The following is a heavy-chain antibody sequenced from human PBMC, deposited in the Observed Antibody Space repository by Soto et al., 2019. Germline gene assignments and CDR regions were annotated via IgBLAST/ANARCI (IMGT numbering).Heavy chain of an antibody. CDR3: AKVDDNWNYFDY. V-gene: IGHV3-23*01. J-gene: IGHJ4*02. CDR1: GFTFSSYA. Sequence: GGSLRLSCAASGFTFSSYAMSWVHQAPGKGLEWVSAISGSGGSTYYADSVKGRFTISRDNSKNTLYLQMNSLRAEDTAVYYCAKVDDNWNYFDYWGQGTLVTVSS. D-gene: IGHD1-20*01. CDR2: ISGSGGST.